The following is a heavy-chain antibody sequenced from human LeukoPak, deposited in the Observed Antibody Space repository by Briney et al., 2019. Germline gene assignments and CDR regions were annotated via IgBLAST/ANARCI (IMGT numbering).Heavy chain of an antibody. D-gene: IGHD7-27*01. CDR3: AGGVWAPRFDS. Sequence: PSETLSLTRAVYGASFSYDYWSWIRPAPGKGLEWIGEINHSGSITYNPSLKTRVTISAEKSKSQFSLRLTSVTAADTAVYYCAGGVWAPRFDSWGQGTLVTVSS. J-gene: IGHJ5*01. CDR2: INHSGSI. V-gene: IGHV4-34*01. CDR1: GASFSYDY.